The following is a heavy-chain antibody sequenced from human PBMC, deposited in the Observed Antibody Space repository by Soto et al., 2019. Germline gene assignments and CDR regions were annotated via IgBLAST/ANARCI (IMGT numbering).Heavy chain of an antibody. Sequence: ASVKVSCKASGYTFTSYGISWVRQAPGQGLEWMGWISAYNGNTNYAQKLQGRVTMTTDTSTSTAYMELRSLRSDDTAVYYCARDSRYSSSWYATYPFDYWGQGTLVTVSS. J-gene: IGHJ4*02. V-gene: IGHV1-18*01. CDR1: GYTFTSYG. CDR2: ISAYNGNT. D-gene: IGHD6-13*01. CDR3: ARDSRYSSSWYATYPFDY.